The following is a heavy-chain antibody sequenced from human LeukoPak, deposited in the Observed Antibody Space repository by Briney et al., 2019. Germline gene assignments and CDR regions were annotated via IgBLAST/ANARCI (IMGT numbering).Heavy chain of an antibody. J-gene: IGHJ3*02. CDR2: ISYDGSNK. CDR3: ASYYGSAESGALDI. D-gene: IGHD3-10*01. Sequence: PGGSLRLSCAASGFTFSSYGMHWVRQAPGKGLEWVAVISYDGSNKYYPDSVKGRFTISRDNSKNTLYLQMNSLRAEDTAVYYCASYYGSAESGALDIWGQGTMATVSS. CDR1: GFTFSSYG. V-gene: IGHV3-30*03.